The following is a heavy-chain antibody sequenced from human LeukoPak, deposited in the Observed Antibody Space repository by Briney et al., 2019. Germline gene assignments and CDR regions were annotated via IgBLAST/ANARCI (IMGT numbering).Heavy chain of an antibody. CDR1: GDSIINYY. J-gene: IGHJ4*02. Sequence: SETLSLTCTVSGDSIINYYCSWIRQTPGNGLEWIGFIYYTGSTNYNPSLKSRVTISVDTSKNQFSLKLSSVTAADTAVYYCARDFLLGFADYWGQGTLVTVSS. CDR3: ARDFLLGFADY. D-gene: IGHD3-3*01. V-gene: IGHV4-59*12. CDR2: IYYTGST.